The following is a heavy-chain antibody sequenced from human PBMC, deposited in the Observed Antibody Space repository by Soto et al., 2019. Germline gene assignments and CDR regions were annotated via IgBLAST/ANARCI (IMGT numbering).Heavy chain of an antibody. CDR1: GGTFSSYA. J-gene: IGHJ5*02. CDR3: ASAQYYYDSSGYYNPYNWFDP. CDR2: IIPIFGTA. V-gene: IGHV1-69*13. D-gene: IGHD3-22*01. Sequence: SVKVSCKASGGTFSSYAISWVRQAPGQGLEWMGGIIPIFGTANYAQKFQGRVTITADESTSTAYMELSSLRSEDTAVYYCASAQYYYDSSGYYNPYNWFDPWGQGTLVTVSS.